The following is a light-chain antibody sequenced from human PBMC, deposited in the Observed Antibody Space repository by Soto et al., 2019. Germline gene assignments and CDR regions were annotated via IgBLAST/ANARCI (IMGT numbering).Light chain of an antibody. Sequence: IVMTQSPATLSVSPGERATLSCRASQSVSRNLAWYQQKPGQAPRLLIFGASTRATGVPDRFSGSGSGTDFTLTISSLQPDDFATYYCQQYNSYWTFGQGTKVDNK. V-gene: IGKV3-15*01. CDR2: GAS. CDR1: QSVSRN. J-gene: IGKJ1*01. CDR3: QQYNSYWT.